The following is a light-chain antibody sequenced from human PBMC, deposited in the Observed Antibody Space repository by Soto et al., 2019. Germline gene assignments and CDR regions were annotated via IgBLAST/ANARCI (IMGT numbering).Light chain of an antibody. CDR1: QSVSSY. CDR3: HQYENSPYT. V-gene: IGKV3-20*01. J-gene: IGKJ2*01. Sequence: EIVLTQSPGTLSLSPGERATLSCRASQSVSSYLAWYQQKPGQAPRLLIYGASIRVTVIPDRFSGSGSGTDFTLTISRLEPEDFAVYYCHQYENSPYTFGQGTKLEI. CDR2: GAS.